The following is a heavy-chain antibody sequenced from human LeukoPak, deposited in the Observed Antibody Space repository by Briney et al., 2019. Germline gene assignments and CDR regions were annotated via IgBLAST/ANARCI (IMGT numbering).Heavy chain of an antibody. CDR3: AKGADYYDSSGDLSLFDY. CDR1: GFTFSSYA. V-gene: IGHV3-23*01. J-gene: IGHJ4*02. D-gene: IGHD3-22*01. CDR2: ITGSGGST. Sequence: GGSLRLSCAASGFTFSSYAMSWVRQAPGKGLEWVSAITGSGGSTYYADSVKGRFTISRDNSKNTLYLQMNSLRAEDTAVYYCAKGADYYDSSGDLSLFDYWGQGTLVTVSS.